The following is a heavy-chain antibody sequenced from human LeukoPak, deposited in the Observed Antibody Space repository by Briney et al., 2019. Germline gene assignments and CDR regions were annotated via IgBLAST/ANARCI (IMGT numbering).Heavy chain of an antibody. J-gene: IGHJ5*02. CDR3: ARHHHTRAWFDP. CDR1: GGSISSYY. D-gene: IGHD1-26*01. Sequence: SETLSLTCTVSGGSISSYYWSWIRQPPGKGLEWIGYIYTSGSTNYNPSLKSRVTISVDTSKNQFSLKLSSVTAADTAVYYCARHHHTRAWFDPWGQGTLVTVSS. CDR2: IYTSGST. V-gene: IGHV4-4*09.